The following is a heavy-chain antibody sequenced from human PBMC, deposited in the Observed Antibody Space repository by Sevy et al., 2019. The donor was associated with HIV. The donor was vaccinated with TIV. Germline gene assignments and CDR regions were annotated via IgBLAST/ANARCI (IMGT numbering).Heavy chain of an antibody. J-gene: IGHJ5*02. CDR3: ARGGAAIS. D-gene: IGHD3-3*01. CDR2: IKQDGSDK. Sequence: GGSLRLSCAASGFTFSSHWMTWVRQAPGKGLEWVANIKQDGSDKYYGDSVKGRFTISRDNGKNSLYLQMNSLRVEDRAVYYCARGGAAISWGLGTLVTVSS. CDR1: GFTFSSHW. V-gene: IGHV3-7*04.